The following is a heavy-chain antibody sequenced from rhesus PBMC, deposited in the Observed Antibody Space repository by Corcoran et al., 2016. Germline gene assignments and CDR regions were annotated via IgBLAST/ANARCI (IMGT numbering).Heavy chain of an antibody. CDR2: ISGSGTTT. Sequence: QGQLQESGPGLVKPSETLSLTCAVSGASVRGTYWTWLRPAPGKGLEWIGRISGSGTTTDYHPSLKSRVAISMDTSRNQISLKLDSVTAADTAVYYCARDNPVTISLDVWGRGVLVTVSS. CDR3: ARDNPVTISLDV. V-gene: IGHV4S2*01. D-gene: IGHD4-23*01. J-gene: IGHJ5-2*02. CDR1: GASVRGTY.